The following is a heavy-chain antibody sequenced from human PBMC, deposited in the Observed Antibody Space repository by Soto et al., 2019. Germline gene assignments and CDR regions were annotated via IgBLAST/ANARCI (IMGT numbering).Heavy chain of an antibody. Sequence: PSETLSLTCTVTGGSISDHYYMWIRHSPGKGLEYIGYIYNGGRTDYNPSLKSRVIISVDTSKNQFSLKLTSVTAADTAVYYCANRFYTSGVLFDYWGQGSPVTVSS. CDR2: IYNGGRT. CDR3: ANRFYTSGVLFDY. J-gene: IGHJ4*02. D-gene: IGHD2-2*02. V-gene: IGHV4-59*11. CDR1: GGSISDHY.